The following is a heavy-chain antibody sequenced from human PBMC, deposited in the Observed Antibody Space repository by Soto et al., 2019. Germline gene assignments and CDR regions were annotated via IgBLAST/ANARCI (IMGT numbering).Heavy chain of an antibody. CDR3: ARRKGNTVTRFDY. V-gene: IGHV4-39*01. J-gene: IGHJ4*02. Sequence: SETLSLTCTVSGGSISSSSYYWGWIRQPPGKGLEWIGSIYYSGSTYYNPSLKSRVTISVDTSKNQFSLKLSSVTAADTAVYYCARRKGNTVTRFDYWGQGTLVTVSS. D-gene: IGHD4-17*01. CDR1: GGSISSSSYY. CDR2: IYYSGST.